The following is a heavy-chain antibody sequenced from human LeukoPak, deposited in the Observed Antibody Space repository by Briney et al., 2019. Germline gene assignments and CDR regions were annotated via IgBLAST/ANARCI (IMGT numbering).Heavy chain of an antibody. D-gene: IGHD2-21*02. CDR3: ASDFSEYCGGDCYSPDAFDI. Sequence: GGSLRLSCAASGFTFSSYSMNWVRQAPGKGLEWVSSISSSSSYIYYADSVKGRFTISRDNAKNSLYLQMNSLRAEDTAVYYCASDFSEYCGGDCYSPDAFDIWGQGTMVTVSS. J-gene: IGHJ3*02. CDR2: ISSSSSYI. CDR1: GFTFSSYS. V-gene: IGHV3-21*01.